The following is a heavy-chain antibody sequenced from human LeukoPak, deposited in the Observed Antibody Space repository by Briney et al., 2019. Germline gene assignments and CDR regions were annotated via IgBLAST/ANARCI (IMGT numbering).Heavy chain of an antibody. CDR3: AGDGAAGDISYYDYYMDV. CDR2: IYSSGTT. V-gene: IGHV3-53*01. D-gene: IGHD3-10*01. CDR1: GINVSSNY. Sequence: GGSLRLSCAASGINVSSNYMSWVRQAPGKGLEWVSVIYSSGTTYYADSVRGRFSISRDNFKNTVYLQMNSLRAEDTAVYYCAGDGAAGDISYYDYYMDVWGKGTTVTVSS. J-gene: IGHJ6*03.